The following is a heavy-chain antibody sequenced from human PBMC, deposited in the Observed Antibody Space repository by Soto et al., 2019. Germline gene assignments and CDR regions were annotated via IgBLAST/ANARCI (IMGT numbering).Heavy chain of an antibody. CDR3: ARAFRLGGSSLNWFDP. J-gene: IGHJ5*02. D-gene: IGHD6-13*01. Sequence: GSLRLSCAASGFTFSSYSMNWVRQAPGKGLEWVSSISSSSSYIYYADSVKGRFTISRDNAKNSLYLQMNSLRAEDTAVYYCARAFRLGGSSLNWFDPWGQGTLVTVSS. V-gene: IGHV3-21*01. CDR1: GFTFSSYS. CDR2: ISSSSSYI.